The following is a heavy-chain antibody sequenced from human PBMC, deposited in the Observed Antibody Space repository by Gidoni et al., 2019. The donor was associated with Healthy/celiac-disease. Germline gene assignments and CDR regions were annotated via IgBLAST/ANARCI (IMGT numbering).Heavy chain of an antibody. J-gene: IGHJ3*02. V-gene: IGHV5-51*01. CDR1: GYSFTSYW. CDR3: ARILTGDRLHAFDI. Sequence: EVQLVQSGAEVKKPGESLKISCKGSGYSFTSYWIGWVRQMPGKGLEWMGVIYPGDSYTSYSPSFQGQVPISAAKSISTAYLQWSSLKASDTAMYYCARILTGDRLHAFDIWGQGTMVTVSS. D-gene: IGHD7-27*01. CDR2: IYPGDSYT.